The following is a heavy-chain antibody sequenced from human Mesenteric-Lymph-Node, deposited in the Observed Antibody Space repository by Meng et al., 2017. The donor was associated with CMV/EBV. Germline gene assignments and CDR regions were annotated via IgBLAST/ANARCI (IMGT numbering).Heavy chain of an antibody. V-gene: IGHV1-69*04. CDR2: IITVLGMA. Sequence: CTASGSTFSSYAGSWVRQAPGQGLEWMGRIITVLGMANYSQNFQDRVTITVDKSTNTAYMELTNLRIEDTAVYYCARISYAGIYFDYWGQGSLVTVSS. J-gene: IGHJ4*02. D-gene: IGHD3-16*01. CDR3: ARISYAGIYFDY. CDR1: GSTFSSYA.